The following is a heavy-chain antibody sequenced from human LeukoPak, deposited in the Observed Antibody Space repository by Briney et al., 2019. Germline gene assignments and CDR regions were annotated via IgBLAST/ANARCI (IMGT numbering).Heavy chain of an antibody. V-gene: IGHV4-39*02. CDR2: IYYTGST. J-gene: IGHJ5*02. CDR3: ARDYVGGDCCSSWFDP. D-gene: IGHD2-21*02. CDR1: GGSISSYY. Sequence: PSETLSLTCTVSGGSISSYYWGWIRQPPGKGLDWIGSIYYTGSTYYNPSLKSRVTVSVDTSKNQFSLKLSSVTAADTAVYYCARDYVGGDCCSSWFDPWGQGTLVTVSS.